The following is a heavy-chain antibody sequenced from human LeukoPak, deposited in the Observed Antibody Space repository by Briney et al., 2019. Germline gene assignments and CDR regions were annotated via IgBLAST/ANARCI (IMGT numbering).Heavy chain of an antibody. CDR3: ARNSEIAVAGVYYYYGMDV. CDR1: GYTFTGYY. J-gene: IGHJ6*02. V-gene: IGHV1-2*02. D-gene: IGHD6-19*01. Sequence: ASVKVSCKASGYTFTGYYMHWVRQAPGQGLEWMGWINPNSGGTNYAQKFQGRVTMTRDTSISTAYMELSRLRSDDTAVYYCARNSEIAVAGVYYYYGMDVWGQGTTVTVSS. CDR2: INPNSGGT.